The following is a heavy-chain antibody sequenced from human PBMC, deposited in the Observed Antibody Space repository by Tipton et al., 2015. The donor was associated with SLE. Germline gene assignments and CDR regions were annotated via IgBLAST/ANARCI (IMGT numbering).Heavy chain of an antibody. CDR1: GFAFSTYA. D-gene: IGHD3-3*01. CDR2: ISYDGGNK. V-gene: IGHV3-30*04. CDR3: ARAASFWSGYHDY. Sequence: SLRLSCAASGFAFSTYAMHWVRQAPGKGLEWVAVISYDGGNKYYADSVKGRFTISRDNSKNTLYLQMNSLRAEDTAVYYCARAASFWSGYHDYWGQGTLVTVSS. J-gene: IGHJ4*02.